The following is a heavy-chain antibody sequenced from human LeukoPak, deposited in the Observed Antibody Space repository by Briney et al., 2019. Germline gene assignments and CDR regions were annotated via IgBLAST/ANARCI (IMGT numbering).Heavy chain of an antibody. CDR3: ARGRSNSFTIPWDY. V-gene: IGHV4-39*07. CDR2: INHSGSI. J-gene: IGHJ4*02. Sequence: SETLSLTCTVSGGSISSSSYYWGWIRQPPGKGLEWIGEINHSGSINYNPSLKSRVTISVDTSKNQFSLKVSSVTAADTAVYYCARGRSNSFTIPWDYWGQGTLVTVSS. D-gene: IGHD2/OR15-2a*01. CDR1: GGSISSSSYY.